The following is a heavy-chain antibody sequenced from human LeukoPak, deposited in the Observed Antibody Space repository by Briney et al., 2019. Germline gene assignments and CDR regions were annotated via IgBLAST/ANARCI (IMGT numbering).Heavy chain of an antibody. Sequence: PSGGSLRLSCAASGFTFSSYAMSWVRQAPGKGLEWVSAISGSGGSTYYADSVKGRFTISRDNSKNTLYLQMNSLRAEDTAVYYCAKRSGDVGFVVVVAAYDYWGQGTLVTVSS. CDR1: GFTFSSYA. V-gene: IGHV3-23*01. J-gene: IGHJ4*02. CDR3: AKRSGDVGFVVVVAAYDY. CDR2: ISGSGGST. D-gene: IGHD2-15*01.